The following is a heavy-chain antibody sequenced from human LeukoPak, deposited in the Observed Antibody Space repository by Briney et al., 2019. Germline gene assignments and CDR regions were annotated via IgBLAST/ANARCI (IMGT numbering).Heavy chain of an antibody. J-gene: IGHJ4*02. V-gene: IGHV3-30*18. Sequence: PGGSLRLSCATSGFSFSSYGMHWVRQAPGKGLEWVAVISYDGGNKYYADSAKGRFTISRDNSKNTLYLQMNSLRAEDTAVYYCAKRHDCGEVQDYWGQGTQVTVSS. D-gene: IGHD4-17*01. CDR3: AKRHDCGEVQDY. CDR2: ISYDGGNK. CDR1: GFSFSSYG.